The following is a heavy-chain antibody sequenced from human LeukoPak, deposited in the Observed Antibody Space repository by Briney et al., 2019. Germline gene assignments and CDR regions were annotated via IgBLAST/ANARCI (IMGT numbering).Heavy chain of an antibody. D-gene: IGHD1-14*01. CDR3: ARLTARRGYYYYGMDV. J-gene: IGHJ6*02. CDR1: GDSISSYY. Sequence: SETLSHTCTDAGDSISSYYWSWIRQPPGKGLEWVGDIYYSGSTDYNPSPKSRVTISVDTSKNQCSLKLSSVTAADTALYSCARLTARRGYYYYGMDVWGQGTTVTVSS. CDR2: IYYSGST. V-gene: IGHV4-59*01.